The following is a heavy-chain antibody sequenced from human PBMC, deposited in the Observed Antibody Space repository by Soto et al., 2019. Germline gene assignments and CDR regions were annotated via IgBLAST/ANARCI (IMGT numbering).Heavy chain of an antibody. V-gene: IGHV3-33*01. Sequence: QVQLVESGGGVVQPGRSLRLSCAASGFTFSSYGMHWVRQAPGKGLEWVAVIWYDGSNKYYADSVKGRFTISRDNSKNTLYLQMNSLRAEDTAVYYCARPSVGSGYDWGYYYGMDVWGQGTTVTVSS. J-gene: IGHJ6*02. CDR1: GFTFSSYG. D-gene: IGHD5-12*01. CDR2: IWYDGSNK. CDR3: ARPSVGSGYDWGYYYGMDV.